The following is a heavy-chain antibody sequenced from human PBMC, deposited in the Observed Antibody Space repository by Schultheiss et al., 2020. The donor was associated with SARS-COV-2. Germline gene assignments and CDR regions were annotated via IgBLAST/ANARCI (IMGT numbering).Heavy chain of an antibody. CDR1: GGSISSSSYY. J-gene: IGHJ5*02. Sequence: SETLSLTCTVSGGSISSSSYYWGWIRQPPGKGLEWIGSIYHSGSTYYNPSLKSRVTISVDTSKNQFSLKLSSVTAADTAVYYCVRRACSSTSCRPDWFDPWGQGTLVTVSS. CDR2: IYHSGST. D-gene: IGHD2-2*01. CDR3: VRRACSSTSCRPDWFDP. V-gene: IGHV4-39*01.